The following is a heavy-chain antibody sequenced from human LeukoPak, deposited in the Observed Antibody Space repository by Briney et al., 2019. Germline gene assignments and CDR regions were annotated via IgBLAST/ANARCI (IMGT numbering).Heavy chain of an antibody. J-gene: IGHJ6*02. CDR1: GFTFSSYA. CDR3: ARALFAGAFYGMDV. V-gene: IGHV3-23*01. CDR2: ISGSGSST. Sequence: GGSLRLSCAASGFTFSSYAMTWVRQAPGKGLEWVSAISGSGSSTYFADSVKGRFTISRDNSKNTVYLQMTSLRDEDTAVYYCARALFAGAFYGMDVWGQGTTVTVSS. D-gene: IGHD3-10*01.